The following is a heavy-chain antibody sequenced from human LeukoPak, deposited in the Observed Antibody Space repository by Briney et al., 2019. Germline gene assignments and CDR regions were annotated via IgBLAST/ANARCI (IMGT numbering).Heavy chain of an antibody. CDR2: ISYDGSNK. D-gene: IGHD1-26*01. CDR3: ARDLGRASYYYYYGMDV. Sequence: GGFLRLSCAASGFTFSSYAMHWVRQAPGKGLEWVAVISYDGSNKYYADSVKGRFTISRDNSKNTLYLQMNSLRAEDTAVYYCARDLGRASYYYYYGMDVWGQGTTVTVSS. J-gene: IGHJ6*02. CDR1: GFTFSSYA. V-gene: IGHV3-30*04.